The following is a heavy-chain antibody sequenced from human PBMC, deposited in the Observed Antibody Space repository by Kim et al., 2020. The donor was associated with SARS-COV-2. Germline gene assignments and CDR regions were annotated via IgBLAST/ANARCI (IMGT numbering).Heavy chain of an antibody. CDR3: ARHIRSMVRGVIKGIGFDY. V-gene: IGHV4-39*01. CDR2: IYYSGST. Sequence: SETLSLTCTVSGGSISSSSYYWGWIRQPPGKGLEWIGSIYYSGSTYYNPSLKSRVTISVDTSKNQFSLKLSSVTAADTAVYYCARHIRSMVRGVIKGIGFDYWGQGTLVTVSS. D-gene: IGHD3-10*01. J-gene: IGHJ4*02. CDR1: GGSISSSSYY.